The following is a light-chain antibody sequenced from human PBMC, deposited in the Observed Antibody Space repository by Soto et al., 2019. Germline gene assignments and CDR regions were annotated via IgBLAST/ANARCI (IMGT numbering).Light chain of an antibody. Sequence: DIQLTQSPSTMSASVGDRVVITCRASQSISSRLAWYQQKPGRAPSLLIYGASTRATGIPARFSGSGSGTEFTLTITNLQPDDFATFYCQQYSTWPYTFGQGTKVDIK. V-gene: IGKV1-5*01. CDR3: QQYSTWPYT. CDR1: QSISSR. J-gene: IGKJ2*01. CDR2: GAS.